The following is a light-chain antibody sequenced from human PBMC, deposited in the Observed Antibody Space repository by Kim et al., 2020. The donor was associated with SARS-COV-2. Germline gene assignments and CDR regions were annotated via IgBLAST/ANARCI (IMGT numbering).Light chain of an antibody. Sequence: VSPGERATLSGRASQSVSTNLAWYQQKPGQAPRLLIYGASTRATGIPARFSGSGSGTDFTLTISSLQSEDFGVYYCQQYNNWPPYTFGQGTKLEI. CDR2: GAS. CDR1: QSVSTN. CDR3: QQYNNWPPYT. J-gene: IGKJ2*01. V-gene: IGKV3-15*01.